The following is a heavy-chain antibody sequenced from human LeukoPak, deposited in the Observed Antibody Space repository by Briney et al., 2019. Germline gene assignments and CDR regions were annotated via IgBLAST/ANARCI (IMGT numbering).Heavy chain of an antibody. V-gene: IGHV3-20*04. CDR2: INWNGGST. D-gene: IGHD3-9*01. J-gene: IGHJ3*02. CDR3: ARGDILTGYPSDAFDI. CDR1: GFTFDDYD. Sequence: GGSLRLSCAASGFTFDDYDMSWVRQAPGKGLEWVSGINWNGGSTGYADSVKGRFTISRDNAKNTLYLQMNSLRAEDTALYYCARGDILTGYPSDAFDIWGQGTMVTVSS.